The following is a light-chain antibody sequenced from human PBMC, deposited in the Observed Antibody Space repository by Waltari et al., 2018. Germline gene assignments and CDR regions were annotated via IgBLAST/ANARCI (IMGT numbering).Light chain of an antibody. CDR1: SSDVGGYNY. V-gene: IGLV2-14*01. CDR2: EVS. Sequence: QSALTQPASVSGSPGQSITISCTGTSSDVGGYNYVSWYQQHPGKAPKLMIYEVSNRPPGVSNRFSGSKAGNTAPLTISGLQAEDEADYYCSSYTSSSTWVFGGGTKLTVL. J-gene: IGLJ3*02. CDR3: SSYTSSSTWV.